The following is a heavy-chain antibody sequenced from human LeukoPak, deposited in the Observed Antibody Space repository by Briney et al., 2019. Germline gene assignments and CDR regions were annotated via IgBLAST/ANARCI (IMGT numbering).Heavy chain of an antibody. CDR1: SYTFTNYG. CDR2: ISIYNGNR. V-gene: IGHV1-18*01. J-gene: IGHJ4*02. Sequence: ASVKVSCKTSSYTFTNYGISWVRQVPGQGFEWMGGISIYNGNRNYAQKFQGRVTMTTDTSTSTAYMEMRSLRSDDTAVYYCARNVRGTTDDYWGQGTLVTVSS. CDR3: ARNVRGTTDDY. D-gene: IGHD1-7*01.